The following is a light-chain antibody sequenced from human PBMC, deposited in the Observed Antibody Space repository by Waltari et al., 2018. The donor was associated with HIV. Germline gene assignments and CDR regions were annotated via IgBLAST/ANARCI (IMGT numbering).Light chain of an antibody. J-gene: IGLJ2*01. CDR3: SSYGGNSNVI. CDR1: SSDVGGFKL. CDR2: EVL. V-gene: IGLV2-8*01. Sequence: QSALTQPASVSGSPGQSITISCTGTSSDVGGFKLVSWYQQFPGKAPKLLIYEVLNRPSGVPHRFSGSKSGNTASLTVSGLQAEDEADYYCSSYGGNSNVIFGGGTKLTVL.